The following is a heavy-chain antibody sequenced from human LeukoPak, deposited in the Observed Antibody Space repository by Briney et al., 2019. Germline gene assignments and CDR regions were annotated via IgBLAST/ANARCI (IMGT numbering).Heavy chain of an antibody. J-gene: IGHJ4*02. CDR2: IIPILGIA. V-gene: IGHV1-69*04. CDR3: ARGEMATIYPDY. Sequence: GSSVKVSCKASGGTFSSYAISWVRQAPGQGLEWMGRIIPILGIANYAQKFQGRVTITADKSTSTAYMELSSLRSEDTAVYYCARGEMATIYPDYWGQGALVTVSS. CDR1: GGTFSSYA. D-gene: IGHD5-24*01.